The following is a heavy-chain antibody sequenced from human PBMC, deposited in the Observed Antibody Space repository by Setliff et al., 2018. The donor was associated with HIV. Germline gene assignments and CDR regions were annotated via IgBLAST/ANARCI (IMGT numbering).Heavy chain of an antibody. V-gene: IGHV4-4*07. Sequence: PSETLSLTCSVSGGSISSYYWNWIRQPAGKGLEWIGRIFSSGTTNYNPSLQSRITMSVDTFKNQFSLKLNSVTAADTAVYYCAREGWSDHYYYYMDVWDKGTTVTVSS. CDR2: IFSSGTT. D-gene: IGHD2-15*01. J-gene: IGHJ6*03. CDR1: GGSISSYY. CDR3: AREGWSDHYYYYMDV.